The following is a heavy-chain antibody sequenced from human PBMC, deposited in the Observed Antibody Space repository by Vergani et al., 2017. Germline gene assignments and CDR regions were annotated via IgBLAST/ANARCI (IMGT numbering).Heavy chain of an antibody. CDR2: INHSGST. V-gene: IGHV4-34*09. CDR1: GGSFSGYY. CDR3: ARGIAVAGTSSPRLVYYFDY. Sequence: QVQLQESGPGLVKPSQTLSLTCAVYGGSFSGYYWSWIRQPPGKGLEWIGEINHSGSTNYNPSLKSRVTISVDTSKNQFSLKLSSVTAADTAVYYCARGIAVAGTSSPRLVYYFDYWGQGTLVTVSS. J-gene: IGHJ4*02. D-gene: IGHD6-19*01.